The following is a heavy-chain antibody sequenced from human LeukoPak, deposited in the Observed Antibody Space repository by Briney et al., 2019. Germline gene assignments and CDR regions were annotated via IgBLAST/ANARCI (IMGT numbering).Heavy chain of an antibody. J-gene: IGHJ4*02. CDR1: GFTFSSYG. CDR2: ISGSGGST. Sequence: GGSLRLSCAASGFTFSSYGMSWVRQAPGKGLEWVSAISGSGGSTYYADSVKGRFTISRDNSKNTLYLQMNSLRAEDTAVYYCAKDNYYSSSWYDYWGQGTLVTVSS. CDR3: AKDNYYSSSWYDY. V-gene: IGHV3-23*01. D-gene: IGHD6-13*01.